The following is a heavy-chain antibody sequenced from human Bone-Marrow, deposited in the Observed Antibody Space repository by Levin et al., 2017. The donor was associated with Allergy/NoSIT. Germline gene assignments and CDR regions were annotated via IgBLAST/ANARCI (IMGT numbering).Heavy chain of an antibody. J-gene: IGHJ4*02. Sequence: LSLTCAASGFTLDSYWMHWVRQAPGKGLVWVSRIYGSNTNYADSVKGRFTISRDNAKNTLYLQMNSLRVEDTAVYYCTRGSSGYGNFDYWGQGTLVTVSS. D-gene: IGHD5-12*01. V-gene: IGHV3-74*01. CDR1: GFTLDSYW. CDR2: IYGSNT. CDR3: TRGSSGYGNFDY.